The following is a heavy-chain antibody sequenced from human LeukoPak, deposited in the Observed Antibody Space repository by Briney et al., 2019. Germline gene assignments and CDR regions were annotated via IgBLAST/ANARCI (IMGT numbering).Heavy chain of an antibody. CDR3: ARGDKTMITFGGVIAPPGFDY. Sequence: ASVKVSCKASGYTFTGYYMHWVRQAPGQGLEWMGRINPNSGGTNYAQKFQGRVTMTRDTSISTAYVELSRLRSDDTAVYYCARGDKTMITFGGVIAPPGFDYWGQGTLVTVSS. CDR2: INPNSGGT. CDR1: GYTFTGYY. V-gene: IGHV1-2*06. J-gene: IGHJ4*02. D-gene: IGHD3-16*02.